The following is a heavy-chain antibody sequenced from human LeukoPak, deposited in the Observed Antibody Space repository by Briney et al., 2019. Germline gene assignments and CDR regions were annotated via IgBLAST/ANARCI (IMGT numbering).Heavy chain of an antibody. CDR1: GYIFTDYY. V-gene: IGHV1-2*02. Sequence: VASVKVSCKASGYIFTDYYVHWIRQAPGQGLEWMGWIDPNSGGAHHAVKFQGRATLTRDTSISTVYMGLSSLNSDDTAIHCCARIRTPFYYYGMHVWGVRTSLTVSS. CDR2: IDPNSGGA. CDR3: ARIRTPFYYYGMHV. J-gene: IGHJ6*01. D-gene: IGHD1-1*01.